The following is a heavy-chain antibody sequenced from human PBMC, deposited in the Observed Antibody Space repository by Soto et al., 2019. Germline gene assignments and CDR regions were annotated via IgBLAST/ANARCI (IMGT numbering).Heavy chain of an antibody. CDR3: ASRTVTGPPWRDY. Sequence: PGGSLRLSCADSGFTFSSYGMSWVRKAPGRGLEWVANKKQDGSEKYYVVTVKARLTIXXXXXXXXXXXQMNSLRAGYTAVYYCASRTVTGPPWRDYWGQGTLVTVSS. J-gene: IGHJ4*02. D-gene: IGHD4-4*01. V-gene: IGHV3-7*01. CDR2: KKQDGSEK. CDR1: GFTFSSYG.